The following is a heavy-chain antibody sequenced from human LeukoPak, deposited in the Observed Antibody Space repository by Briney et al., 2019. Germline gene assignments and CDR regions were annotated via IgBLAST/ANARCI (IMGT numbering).Heavy chain of an antibody. Sequence: SETLSLTCTVSGGSFSSYYWTWIRQPPGKGLEWIGYIFYSGSTNYSPSLKSRVTISLDTSKRQFSLKLSSVTAADTAVYYCAREGDTVMARRYFDYWGQGTLVTVSS. CDR2: IFYSGST. CDR1: GGSFSSYY. D-gene: IGHD5-18*01. J-gene: IGHJ4*02. V-gene: IGHV4-59*01. CDR3: AREGDTVMARRYFDY.